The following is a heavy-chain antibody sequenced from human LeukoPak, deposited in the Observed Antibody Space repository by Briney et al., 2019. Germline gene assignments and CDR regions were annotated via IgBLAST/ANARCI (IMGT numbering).Heavy chain of an antibody. D-gene: IGHD6-19*01. CDR2: INPNSGGT. V-gene: IGHV1-2*06. CDR1: GYTFTGYY. CDR3: ARGPSEWSGWYYFDY. J-gene: IGHJ4*02. Sequence: ASVKVSCKASGYTFTGYYMHWVRQAPGQGLEWMGRINPNSGGTNYAQKFQGRVTMTRDTSISTAYMELSRLRSGDTAVYYCARGPSEWSGWYYFDYWGQGTLVTVSS.